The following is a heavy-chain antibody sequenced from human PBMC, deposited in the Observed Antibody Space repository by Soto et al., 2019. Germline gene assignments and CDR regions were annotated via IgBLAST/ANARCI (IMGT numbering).Heavy chain of an antibody. D-gene: IGHD4-4*01. Sequence: QVQLLESGGGVVQPGRSLRLSCAASGFTFSSYGMHWVRQAPGKGLEWVAVIWYDGSNKYYADSVKGRFTISRDNSKNTLYLQMNSLRAEDTAVYYCARDRVTTPDYFDYWGQGTLVTVSS. J-gene: IGHJ4*02. CDR3: ARDRVTTPDYFDY. CDR2: IWYDGSNK. CDR1: GFTFSSYG. V-gene: IGHV3-33*01.